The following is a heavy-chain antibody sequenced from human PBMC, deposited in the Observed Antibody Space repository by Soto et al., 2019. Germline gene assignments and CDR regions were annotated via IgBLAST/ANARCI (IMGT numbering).Heavy chain of an antibody. Sequence: QVQLVQSGAEVTKPGASVTVSCETSGYTFSNYGITWVRQAPGQGLEWMGWISGYNGDTNYPEKLQGRVTMTTDTSTSTVYMELRNLRSDDTAMYYCASDHSSSWHDFDYWGQGTLVTVSS. CDR1: GYTFSNYG. V-gene: IGHV1-18*01. D-gene: IGHD6-13*01. CDR3: ASDHSSSWHDFDY. CDR2: ISGYNGDT. J-gene: IGHJ4*02.